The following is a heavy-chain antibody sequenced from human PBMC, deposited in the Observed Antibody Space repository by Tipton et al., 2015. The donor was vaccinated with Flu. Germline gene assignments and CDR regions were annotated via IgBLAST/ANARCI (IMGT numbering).Heavy chain of an antibody. CDR2: ISAYNGNT. V-gene: IGHV1-18*01. J-gene: IGHJ5*02. CDR1: GYTFTSYG. D-gene: IGHD2-15*01. CDR3: ASVSCRSGGSCPIRTVVWVDP. Sequence: QVQLVQSGAEVKKPGASVKVSCKASGYTFTSYGISWVRQAPGQGLEWMGWISAYNGNTNYAQKLQGRVIMTTDTSTSTAYMERRSLRSDGTAVYNCASVSCRSGGSCPIRTVVWVDPWGLGPLVTVSS.